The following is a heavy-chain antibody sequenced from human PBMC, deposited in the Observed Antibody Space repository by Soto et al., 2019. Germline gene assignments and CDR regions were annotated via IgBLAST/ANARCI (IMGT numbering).Heavy chain of an antibody. CDR3: ARYTAMVTYYFDY. D-gene: IGHD5-18*01. Sequence: PSETLSLTCSVSGGSIRDYFWTWIRQSPRRGLEWIGYISSSGTVKYNSSLKSRVTISVDRSKNQFSLKLSSVTAADTAVYYCARYTAMVTYYFDYWGQGTLVTVSS. CDR1: GGSIRDYF. CDR2: ISSSGTV. V-gene: IGHV4-59*12. J-gene: IGHJ4*02.